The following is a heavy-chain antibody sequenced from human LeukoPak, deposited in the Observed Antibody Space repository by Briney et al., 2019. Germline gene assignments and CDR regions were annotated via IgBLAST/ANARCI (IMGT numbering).Heavy chain of an antibody. J-gene: IGHJ4*02. D-gene: IGHD6-13*01. CDR2: ISAYNGNT. Sequence: ASVKVSCKASGYTFTSYGISWVRQAPGQGLEWMGWISAYNGNTNYAQKLQGRVTMTTDTSTSTAYMELRSLRSDDTAVYHCARGVFSSSWYPYYFDYWGQGTLVTVSS. CDR3: ARGVFSSSWYPYYFDY. CDR1: GYTFTSYG. V-gene: IGHV1-18*01.